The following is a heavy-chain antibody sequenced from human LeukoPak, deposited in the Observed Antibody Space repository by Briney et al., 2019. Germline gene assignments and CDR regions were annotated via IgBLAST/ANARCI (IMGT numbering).Heavy chain of an antibody. CDR3: AREGGPYRPLDY. Sequence: LPGGSLRLSCAASGFTFSTYGMHWVRQAPGKGLEWLAVIWYDGSNIYYADSVKGRFAISRDNSKNTLYLLLNSLRAEDTAVYYCAREGGPYRPLDYSGQGTLVTVSS. CDR2: IWYDGSNI. J-gene: IGHJ4*02. CDR1: GFTFSTYG. V-gene: IGHV3-33*01.